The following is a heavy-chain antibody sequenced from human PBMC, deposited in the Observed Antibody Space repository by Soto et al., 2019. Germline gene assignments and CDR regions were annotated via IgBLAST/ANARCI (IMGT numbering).Heavy chain of an antibody. J-gene: IGHJ4*02. D-gene: IGHD6-6*01. CDR1: GYTFTSYD. CDR3: ARVLSIAARSPPPF. Sequence: GASVKVSCKASGYTFTSYDINWVRQATGQGLEWMGWMNPNSGNTGYAQKFQGRVTMTRNTSISTAYMELSSLRSEDTAVYYCARVLSIAARSPPPFWGQGTLVTVSS. V-gene: IGHV1-8*01. CDR2: MNPNSGNT.